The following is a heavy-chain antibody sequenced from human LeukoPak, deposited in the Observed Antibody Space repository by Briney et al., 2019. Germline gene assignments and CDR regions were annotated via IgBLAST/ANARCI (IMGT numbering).Heavy chain of an antibody. CDR3: AKVATMLGFDY. V-gene: IGHV3-21*01. CDR1: GFTFSSYS. J-gene: IGHJ4*02. CDR2: ISSSSSYI. Sequence: GGSLRLSCAASGFTFSSYSMNWVRQAPGKGLEWVSSISSSSSYIYYADSVKGRFTISRDNAKNSLYLQMNSLRAEDTAVYYCAKVATMLGFDYWGQGTLVTVPS. D-gene: IGHD5-12*01.